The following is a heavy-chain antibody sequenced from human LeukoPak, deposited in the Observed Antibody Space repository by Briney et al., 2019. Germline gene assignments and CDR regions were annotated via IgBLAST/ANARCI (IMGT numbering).Heavy chain of an antibody. CDR2: IYYSGST. Sequence: SETLSLTCTVSGGSISSYYWSWIRQPPGKGLEWIGYIYYSGSTNYNPSLKSRVTISVDTSKNQFSLKLSSVTAADTTVYYCARDRGYCSGGSCNWFDPWGQGTLVTVSS. J-gene: IGHJ5*02. D-gene: IGHD2-15*01. CDR1: GGSISSYY. V-gene: IGHV4-59*01. CDR3: ARDRGYCSGGSCNWFDP.